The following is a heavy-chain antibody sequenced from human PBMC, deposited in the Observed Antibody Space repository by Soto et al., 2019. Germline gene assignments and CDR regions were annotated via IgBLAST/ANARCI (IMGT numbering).Heavy chain of an antibody. Sequence: VASVKVSCKASGYTFTSYGISWVRQAPGQGLEWMGWISAYNGNTNYAQKLQGRVTMTTDTSTSTAYMELRSLRSDDTAVYYCASLRVYCISTSCHSMSRGDYGMDVWGQGTTVTVSS. CDR2: ISAYNGNT. V-gene: IGHV1-18*01. J-gene: IGHJ6*02. CDR1: GYTFTSYG. D-gene: IGHD2-2*01. CDR3: ASLRVYCISTSCHSMSRGDYGMDV.